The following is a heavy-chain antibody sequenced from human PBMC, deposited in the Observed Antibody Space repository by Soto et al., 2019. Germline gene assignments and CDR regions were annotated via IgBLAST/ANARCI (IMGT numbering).Heavy chain of an antibody. J-gene: IGHJ4*02. CDR3: AKDLGDIVVVPAAGVDY. Sequence: EVQLLESGGGLVQPGGSLRLSCAASGFTFSSYAMSWVRQAPGKGLEWVSAISGRGGSTYYADSVKGRFTISRDNSKNTLYLQMNSLRAEDTAVYYCAKDLGDIVVVPAAGVDYWGQGTLVTVSS. D-gene: IGHD2-2*01. V-gene: IGHV3-23*01. CDR1: GFTFSSYA. CDR2: ISGRGGST.